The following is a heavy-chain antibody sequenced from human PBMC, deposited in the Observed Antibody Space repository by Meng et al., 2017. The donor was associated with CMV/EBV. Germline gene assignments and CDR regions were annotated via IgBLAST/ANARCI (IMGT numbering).Heavy chain of an antibody. J-gene: IGHJ4*02. CDR3: ARGPSYHYDRGYYFDY. CDR1: GGSFSGYY. D-gene: IGHD3-22*01. CDR2: INHSGST. Sequence: SETLSLTCAVYGGSFSGYYGSWIRQPPGKGLEWIGEINHSGSTNYNPSLKSRVTISVDTSKNQFSLKLSSVTAADTAVYYCARGPSYHYDRGYYFDYWGQGTLVTVSS. V-gene: IGHV4-34*01.